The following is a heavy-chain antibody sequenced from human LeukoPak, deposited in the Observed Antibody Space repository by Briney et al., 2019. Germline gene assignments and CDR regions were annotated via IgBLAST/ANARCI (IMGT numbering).Heavy chain of an antibody. D-gene: IGHD3-22*01. V-gene: IGHV4-59*01. CDR1: GGSISSYY. CDR3: ARSSGPYDTTGPLGY. Sequence: SETLSLTCTVSGGSISSYYWSWIRQPPGKGLEWIGYVYYSGSTNYNPSLKSRVAISVDTSKNQFSLKLTSVTAADTALCYCARSSGPYDTTGPLGYWGQGTLVTVSS. CDR2: VYYSGST. J-gene: IGHJ4*02.